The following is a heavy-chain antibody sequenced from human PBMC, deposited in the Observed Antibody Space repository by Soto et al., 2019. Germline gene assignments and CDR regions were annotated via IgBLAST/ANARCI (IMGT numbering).Heavy chain of an antibody. CDR2: IYPGDSDT. Sequence: KVSCKASGGTFSSYAISWVRQAPGQGLEWMGIIYPGDSDTRYSPSFQGQVTISADKSISTAYLQWSSLKASDTAMYYCARPFIAGTSYYYMDVWGKGTTVTVSS. V-gene: IGHV5-51*01. CDR1: GGTFSSYA. J-gene: IGHJ6*03. CDR3: ARPFIAGTSYYYMDV. D-gene: IGHD6-13*01.